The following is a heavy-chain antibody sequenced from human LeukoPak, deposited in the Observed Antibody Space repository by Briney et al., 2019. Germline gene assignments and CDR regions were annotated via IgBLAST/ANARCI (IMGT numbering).Heavy chain of an antibody. Sequence: WIRQPPGKGLEWVGRIKSKADGGTADYAAPVKGRFTISRDDSKTTLFLQMNSLKTEDTGVYYCTATAYWGQGTLVTVSS. CDR2: IKSKADGGTA. D-gene: IGHD2-21*02. CDR3: TATAY. V-gene: IGHV3-15*01. J-gene: IGHJ4*02.